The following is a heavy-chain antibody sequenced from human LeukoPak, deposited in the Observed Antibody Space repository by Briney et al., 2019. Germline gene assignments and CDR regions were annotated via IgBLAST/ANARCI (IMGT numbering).Heavy chain of an antibody. J-gene: IGHJ4*02. D-gene: IGHD6-19*01. CDR2: IYYSGST. CDR1: GGSISSYY. Sequence: SSETLSLTCTVSGGSISSYYWSWIRQPPGKGLEWIGYIYYSGSTNYNPSLKSRVTISVDTSKNQFSLKLSSVTAADTAVYYCARSGGPLRSFDYWGQGTLVTVSS. V-gene: IGHV4-59*01. CDR3: ARSGGPLRSFDY.